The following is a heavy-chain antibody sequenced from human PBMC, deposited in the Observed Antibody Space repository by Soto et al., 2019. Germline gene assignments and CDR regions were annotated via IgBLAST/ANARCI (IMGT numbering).Heavy chain of an antibody. D-gene: IGHD3-22*01. CDR2: IYYSGST. V-gene: IGHV4-30-4*01. J-gene: IGHJ4*02. CDR1: GGSISSGDYY. Sequence: SETLSLTCTVSGGSISSGDYYWSWIRQPPGKGLEWIGYIYYSGSTYYNPSLKSRVTISVDTSKNQFSLKLSSVTAADTAVYYCARDPVRHYYDSSGYYYSTQADDYWGQGTLVTVSS. CDR3: ARDPVRHYYDSSGYYYSTQADDY.